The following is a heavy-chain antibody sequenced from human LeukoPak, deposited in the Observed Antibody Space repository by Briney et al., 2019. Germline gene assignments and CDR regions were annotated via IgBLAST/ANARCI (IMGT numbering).Heavy chain of an antibody. CDR2: IYYSGST. V-gene: IGHV4-39*01. Sequence: SETLSLTCPVSGGSISRSSYYWGGIRQPPGKGLEWIGSIYYSGSTYYNPSLKSRVTISVDTSTNQFSLKLSSVTAADTAVYYCARGWLLWFGELLSPGWFDPWGQGTLVTVSS. J-gene: IGHJ5*02. CDR1: GGSISRSSYY. D-gene: IGHD3-10*01. CDR3: ARGWLLWFGELLSPGWFDP.